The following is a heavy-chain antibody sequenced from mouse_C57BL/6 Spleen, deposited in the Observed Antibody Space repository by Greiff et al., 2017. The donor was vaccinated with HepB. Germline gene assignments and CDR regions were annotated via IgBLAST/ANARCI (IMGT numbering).Heavy chain of an antibody. Sequence: EVQLQQSGPELVKPGASVKISCKASGYTFTDYYMNWVKQRHGKSLEWIGDINPNNGGTSYNQKFKGKATLTVDTSSSTSYLELRSLTSEDSAVYDCARKREYYGSSHWYFDVWGTGTTVTVAS. J-gene: IGHJ1*03. D-gene: IGHD1-1*01. V-gene: IGHV1-26*01. CDR3: ARKREYYGSSHWYFDV. CDR1: GYTFTDYY. CDR2: INPNNGGT.